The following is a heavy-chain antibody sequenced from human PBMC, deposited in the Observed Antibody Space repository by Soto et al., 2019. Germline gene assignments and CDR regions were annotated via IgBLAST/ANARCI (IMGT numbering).Heavy chain of an antibody. CDR1: GGSFSGYY. Sequence: QVQLQQWGAGLLKPSETLSLTCAVYGGSFSGYYWSWIRQPPGKGLEWIGEINHSGSTNYNPSLKSRVTISVDTSKNQFSLKLSSVTAADTAVYYCARESGWYFDLWGRGTLVTVSS. V-gene: IGHV4-34*01. D-gene: IGHD1-26*01. J-gene: IGHJ2*01. CDR3: ARESGWYFDL. CDR2: INHSGST.